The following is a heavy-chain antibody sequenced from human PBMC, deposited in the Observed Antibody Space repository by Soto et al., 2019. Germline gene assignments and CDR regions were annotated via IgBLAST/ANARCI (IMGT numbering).Heavy chain of an antibody. CDR3: ARVVRSGWYVSDV. V-gene: IGHV4-34*09. D-gene: IGHD6-19*01. CDR2: INHSGST. Sequence: PLSGTCSVYYGSFSGYYWSCILQPPGKGLEWIGEINHSGSTYYNPSLKSRVTISVDTSKNQFSLKLSSVTAADTAGYYCARVVRSGWYVSDVWGQGTTVTVS. CDR1: YGSFSGYY. J-gene: IGHJ6*02.